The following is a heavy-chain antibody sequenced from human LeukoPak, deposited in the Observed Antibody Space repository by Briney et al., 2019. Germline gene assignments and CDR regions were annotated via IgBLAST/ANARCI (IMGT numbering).Heavy chain of an antibody. V-gene: IGHV3-21*01. J-gene: IGHJ6*03. Sequence: GGSLRLSCTVSGFTVSSNSMSWVRQAPGKGLEWVSSISSSSSYIYYADSVKGRFTISRDNAKNSLYLQMNSLRAEDTAVYYCASWDGYDSTLTYYYMDVWGKGTTVTVSS. CDR1: GFTVSSNS. D-gene: IGHD5-12*01. CDR3: ASWDGYDSTLTYYYMDV. CDR2: ISSSSSYI.